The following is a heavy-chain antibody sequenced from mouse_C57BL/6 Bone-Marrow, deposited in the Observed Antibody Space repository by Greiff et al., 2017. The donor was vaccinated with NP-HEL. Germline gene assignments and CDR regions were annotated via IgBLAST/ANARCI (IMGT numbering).Heavy chain of an antibody. D-gene: IGHD2-3*01. CDR3: ARDGWNFDY. J-gene: IGHJ2*01. Sequence: EVQLKESGPGLVKPSQSLSLTCSVTGYSITSGYYWNWIRQFPGNKLEWMGYISYDGSNNYNPSLKNRISITRDTSKNQFFLKLNSVTTEDTATYYCARDGWNFDYWGQGTTLTVSS. CDR2: ISYDGSN. CDR1: GYSITSGYY. V-gene: IGHV3-6*01.